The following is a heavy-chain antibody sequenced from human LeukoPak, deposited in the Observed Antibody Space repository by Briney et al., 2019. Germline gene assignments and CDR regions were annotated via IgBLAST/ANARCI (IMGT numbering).Heavy chain of an antibody. CDR2: IYYSGST. V-gene: IGHV4-61*01. J-gene: IGHJ5*02. CDR3: ARDVLDGGNSS. Sequence: PSETLSLTCTVSGGSISSSSYYWSWIRQPPGKGLEWIGYIYYSGSTNYNPSLKSRVTISVDTSKNQFSLKLSSVTAADTAVYYCARDVLDGGNSSWGQGTLVTVSS. D-gene: IGHD4-23*01. CDR1: GGSISSSSYY.